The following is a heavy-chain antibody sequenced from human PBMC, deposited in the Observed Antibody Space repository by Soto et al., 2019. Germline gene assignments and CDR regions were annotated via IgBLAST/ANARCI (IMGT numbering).Heavy chain of an antibody. CDR1: GFTFSSYW. V-gene: IGHV3-74*01. CDR3: TRGLQGYYGMDV. CDR2: IKGDGSRT. D-gene: IGHD4-4*01. Sequence: EVQLVESGGGLVQPGGSLRLSCAASGFTFSSYWIHWVRQPPGKGLVWVSRIKGDGSRTYYADSVKGRFTISRDNAKNTVYLQKTVKGEFNTAGYYCTRGLQGYYGMDVCGEGT. J-gene: IGHJ6*02.